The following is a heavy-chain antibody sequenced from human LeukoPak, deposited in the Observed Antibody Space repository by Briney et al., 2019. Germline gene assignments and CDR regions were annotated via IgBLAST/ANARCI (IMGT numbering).Heavy chain of an antibody. J-gene: IGHJ4*02. CDR3: ARQSVVVVAATEAWFDY. CDR1: GGSISSSSYY. Sequence: SETLSLTCTVSGGSISSSSYYWGWIRQPPGKGLEWIGSIYYSGSTYYNPSLKSRVTISVDTSKNRFSLKLSSVTAADTAVYYCARQSVVVVAATEAWFDYWGQGTLVTVSS. CDR2: IYYSGST. D-gene: IGHD2-15*01. V-gene: IGHV4-39*01.